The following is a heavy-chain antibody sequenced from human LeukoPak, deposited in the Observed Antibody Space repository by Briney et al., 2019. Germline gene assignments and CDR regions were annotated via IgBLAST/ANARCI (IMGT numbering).Heavy chain of an antibody. CDR1: GGSFSGYL. D-gene: IGHD2-15*01. V-gene: IGHV4-34*01. Sequence: SETLSLTCAVYGGSFSGYLWNWIRQPPGKGLEWLGEINHSGSTNYNPSLKSRVTISVNTSKYQFSLKLSSVTAADTAVYYCARGVVVVAATGIDYYYYMDVWGKGTTVTVSS. CDR2: INHSGST. CDR3: ARGVVVVAATGIDYYYYMDV. J-gene: IGHJ6*03.